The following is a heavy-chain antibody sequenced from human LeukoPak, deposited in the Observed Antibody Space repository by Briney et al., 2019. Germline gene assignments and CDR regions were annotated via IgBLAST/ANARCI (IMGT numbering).Heavy chain of an antibody. D-gene: IGHD6-19*01. CDR2: ISPSAHST. J-gene: IGHJ4*02. CDR1: GFTVCSYS. Sequence: GGSLRLSCAASGFTVCSYSMNWVRQAQGKGPEFVSAISPSAHSTHLVDSVKGRFTISRDNSKSALHLQMNSLRAEDTAVYYCVTSLPGQWPFDKWGQGTLVTVSS. CDR3: VTSLPGQWPFDK. V-gene: IGHV3-23*01.